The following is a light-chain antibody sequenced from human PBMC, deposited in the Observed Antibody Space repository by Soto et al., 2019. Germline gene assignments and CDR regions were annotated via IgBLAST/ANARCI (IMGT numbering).Light chain of an antibody. J-gene: IGKJ4*01. CDR3: QQYHSWPPHT. CDR1: QNIFTH. CDR2: AAS. V-gene: IGKV3-15*01. Sequence: EIVMTQSPATLSVSPGERATLPCRASQNIFTHLAWHQQKPGQAPRLLIYAASTRSTAIPARFSGSGSGTAVSLTVSTLPPEDSALYYGQQYHSWPPHTFGRGTKVEIK.